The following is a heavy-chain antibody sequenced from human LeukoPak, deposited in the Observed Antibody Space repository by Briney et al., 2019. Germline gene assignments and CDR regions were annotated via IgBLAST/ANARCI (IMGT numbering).Heavy chain of an antibody. V-gene: IGHV3-48*01. J-gene: IGHJ5*02. CDR1: GFTFSSYS. CDR3: ARVPGWVTNWFDP. CDR2: ISSSSSTI. D-gene: IGHD2-21*02. Sequence: GGSLRLSCAASGFTFSSYSMNWVRQAPGKGLEWVSYISSSSSTIYYADSVKGRFTISRDNAKNSLYLQMNSLRAEDTAVYYCARVPGWVTNWFDPWGQGTLVTVSS.